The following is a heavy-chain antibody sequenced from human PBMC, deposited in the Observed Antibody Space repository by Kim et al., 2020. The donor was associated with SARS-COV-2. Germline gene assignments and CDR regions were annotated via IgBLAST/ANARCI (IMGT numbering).Heavy chain of an antibody. Sequence: GGSLRLSCAASGFTFSSDGMHWVRQAPGKGLEWVAVIWYDGSNKYYADSVKGRFTISRDKSKNTLYLQMNSLRAEDMAVYYCARDRGSSSSGAPDYWGQGTLVTVSS. CDR2: IWYDGSNK. V-gene: IGHV3-33*01. J-gene: IGHJ4*02. CDR3: ARDRGSSSSGAPDY. D-gene: IGHD6-6*01. CDR1: GFTFSSDG.